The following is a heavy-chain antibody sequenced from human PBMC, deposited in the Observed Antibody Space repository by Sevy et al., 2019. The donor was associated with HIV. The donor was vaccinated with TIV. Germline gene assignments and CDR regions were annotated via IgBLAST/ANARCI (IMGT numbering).Heavy chain of an antibody. V-gene: IGHV1-69*13. CDR3: ARHKHYYDTTGYYYFDY. J-gene: IGHJ4*02. CDR1: GGTFSSYA. CDR2: FIPMLVTS. D-gene: IGHD3-22*01. Sequence: ASVKVSCKASGGTFSSYAISWVRQAPGQGLEWMGLFIPMLVTSKHAQKFQGRVTITADESTTTAYMEVSSLRSDDTAVYYCARHKHYYDTTGYYYFDYWGQGTLVTVSS.